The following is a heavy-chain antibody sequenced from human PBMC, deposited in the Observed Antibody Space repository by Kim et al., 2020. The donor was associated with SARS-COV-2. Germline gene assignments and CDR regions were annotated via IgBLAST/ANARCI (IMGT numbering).Heavy chain of an antibody. Sequence: GYADSVKDQLTISRDNAKNSLYLQMDSLRPEDTAFYYCAKDSFSSVAGISHWGQGTLVTVSS. CDR3: AKDSFSSVAGISH. D-gene: IGHD6-19*01. J-gene: IGHJ4*02. V-gene: IGHV3-9*01.